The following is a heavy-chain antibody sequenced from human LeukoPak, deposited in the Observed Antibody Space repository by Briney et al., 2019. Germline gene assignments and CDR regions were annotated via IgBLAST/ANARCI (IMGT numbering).Heavy chain of an antibody. V-gene: IGHV3-7*03. CDR2: IKQDESEK. J-gene: IGHJ4*02. Sequence: GGSLRLSCAASGFSLSTYWMSWVRQAPGKGLEWVANIKQDESEKDYVDSVKGRFTISRDNAKNSLYLQMSSLRAEDTAVYYCAKGGWFGELSSTDYWGQGTLVTVSS. D-gene: IGHD3-10*01. CDR1: GFSLSTYW. CDR3: AKGGWFGELSSTDY.